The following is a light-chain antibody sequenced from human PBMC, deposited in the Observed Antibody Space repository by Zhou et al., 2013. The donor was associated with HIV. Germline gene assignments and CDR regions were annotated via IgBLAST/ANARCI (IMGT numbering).Light chain of an antibody. CDR3: QQYGTSPWT. CDR2: GAS. CDR1: QSVTDNY. J-gene: IGKJ1*01. V-gene: IGKV3-20*01. Sequence: EIVLTQSPATLSLSPGDRATLSCRASQSVTDNYLAWYQQKPGQAPRLLIYGASSRATAIPDRFSGSGSGTDFTLTISRLEPEDVAIYFCQQYGTSPWTFGQGTKVEIK.